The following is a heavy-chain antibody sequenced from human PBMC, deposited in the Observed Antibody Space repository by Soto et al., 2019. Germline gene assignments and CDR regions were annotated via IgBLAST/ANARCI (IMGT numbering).Heavy chain of an antibody. CDR2: ISYDGSNK. V-gene: IGHV3-30*03. Sequence: QVQLVESGGGVVQPGRSLRLSCAASGFTFRNYGIHWVRQTPGKGLEWVADISYDGSNKNYADSVKGRFTISRDNSKNTLYLQVNSLRADDTAVYYCASLNTNYVVDIWGQGTMVTVSS. D-gene: IGHD3-10*02. J-gene: IGHJ3*02. CDR1: GFTFRNYG. CDR3: ASLNTNYVVDI.